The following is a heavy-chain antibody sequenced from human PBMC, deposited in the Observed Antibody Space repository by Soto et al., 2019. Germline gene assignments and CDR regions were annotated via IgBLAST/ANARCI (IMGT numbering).Heavy chain of an antibody. J-gene: IGHJ4*02. CDR2: ISAGGDST. CDR1: GFTFSSYA. CDR3: AQPVPGTKY. V-gene: IGHV3-23*01. Sequence: EVQLLESGGGLVQPGGSLRLSCAASGFTFSSYAMTWVRQAPGKGLEWVSGISAGGDSTYYADSVKGRFTISRDNSKNTLYLQMNSLGAEDTAVYYCAQPVPGTKYWGQGTLVTVSS. D-gene: IGHD6-19*01.